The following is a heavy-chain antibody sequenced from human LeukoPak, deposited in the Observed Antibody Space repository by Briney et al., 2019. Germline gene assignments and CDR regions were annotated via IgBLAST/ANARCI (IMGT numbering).Heavy chain of an antibody. D-gene: IGHD4-17*01. CDR2: IYHSGST. CDR3: ARDRGNGDLQYFQH. Sequence: PSETLSLTCAVSGGSISSSNWWSWVRQPPGKGLEWIGEIYHSGSTNYNPSLKSRVTISVDKSKNQFSLKLSSVTAADTAVYYCARDRGNGDLQYFQHWGQGTLVTVSS. J-gene: IGHJ1*01. V-gene: IGHV4-4*02. CDR1: GGSISSSNW.